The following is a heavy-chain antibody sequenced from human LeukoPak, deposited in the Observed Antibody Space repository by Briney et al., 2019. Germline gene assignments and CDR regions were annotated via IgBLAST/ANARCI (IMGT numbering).Heavy chain of an antibody. D-gene: IGHD6-19*01. CDR3: ARGSRNRLSGSGWYHPLYYYYGMDV. CDR2: IYYSGST. J-gene: IGHJ6*02. CDR1: GGSISSGDYY. V-gene: IGHV4-30-4*01. Sequence: KPSETLSLTCTVSGGSISSGDYYWSWIRQPPGKGLEWIGYIYYSGSTYYNPSLKSRVTISVDTSKNQFSLKLSSVTAADTAVYYCARGSRNRLSGSGWYHPLYYYYGMDVWGQGTTVTVSS.